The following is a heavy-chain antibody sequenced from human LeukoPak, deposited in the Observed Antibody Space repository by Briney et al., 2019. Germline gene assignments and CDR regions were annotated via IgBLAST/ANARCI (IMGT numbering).Heavy chain of an antibody. J-gene: IGHJ4*02. D-gene: IGHD4-17*01. CDR3: ASGVNDYGDFYFDY. V-gene: IGHV1-2*02. CDR2: INPKSGGT. CDR1: GYTFTDYY. Sequence: ASVKASCKASGYTFTDYYMHWVRQAPGQGLEWMGWINPKSGGTNYALKFQGRVTMTRDTSITTAYMELSRLRSDDMAVYYCASGVNDYGDFYFDYWGQGTLVTVSS.